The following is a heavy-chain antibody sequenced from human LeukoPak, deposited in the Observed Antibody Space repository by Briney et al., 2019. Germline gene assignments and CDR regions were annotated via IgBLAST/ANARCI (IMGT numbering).Heavy chain of an antibody. CDR2: ISGSGGRT. J-gene: IGHJ4*02. V-gene: IGHV3-23*01. Sequence: GGSLRLSCAASGFTFSNYAMSWVRQAPGKGLERVSVISGSGGRTYYADSVKGRFTISRDNSRNTVYLQMTSLRAEDTAVYYCASRGHVGSGSYPDYWGQGTLVTVSS. CDR3: ASRGHVGSGSYPDY. D-gene: IGHD3-10*01. CDR1: GFTFSNYA.